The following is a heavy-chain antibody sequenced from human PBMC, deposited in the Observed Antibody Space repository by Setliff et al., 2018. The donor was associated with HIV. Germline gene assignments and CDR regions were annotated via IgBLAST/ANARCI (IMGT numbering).Heavy chain of an antibody. J-gene: IGHJ4*02. CDR2: IYYKGAT. CDR1: GGSISNSDFY. D-gene: IGHD3-22*01. V-gene: IGHV4-39*01. CDR3: ARPYDSLYG. Sequence: LSLTCTVSGGSISNSDFYWGWIRQSPGKGLEWIGSIYYKGATYYNPTLQSRVTISADTSKNQFYLKLTSVTAADTAIYYCARPYDSLYGWGQGVLVTVSS.